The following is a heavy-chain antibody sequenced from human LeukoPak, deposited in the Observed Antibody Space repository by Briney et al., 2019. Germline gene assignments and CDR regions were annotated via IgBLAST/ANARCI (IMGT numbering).Heavy chain of an antibody. Sequence: PGGSLRLSCAASGFTFSSYGMHWVRQAPGKGLEWVAVISYDGSNKYYADSVKGRFTISRDNSKNTLYLQMNSLRAEDTAVYYCARDLSSSWYVYYYYGMDVWGQGTTVTVSS. J-gene: IGHJ6*02. CDR2: ISYDGSNK. D-gene: IGHD6-13*01. CDR3: ARDLSSSWYVYYYYGMDV. V-gene: IGHV3-30*03. CDR1: GFTFSSYG.